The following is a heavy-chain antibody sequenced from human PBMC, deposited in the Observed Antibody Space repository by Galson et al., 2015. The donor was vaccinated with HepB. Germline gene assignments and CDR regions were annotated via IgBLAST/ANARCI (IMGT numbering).Heavy chain of an antibody. J-gene: IGHJ6*02. D-gene: IGHD5-12*01. CDR2: IYYTGST. Sequence: ETLSLTCSVSGGSISSYFWNWIRQSPGKGLEWIGFIYYTGSTNYNPSFKSRVTMSVDTSKNQFSLKVKSVTSADTAVYFCARVSSGHDQPPYYFYGMDVWGQGTTVTVSS. CDR1: GGSISSYF. V-gene: IGHV4-59*13. CDR3: ARVSSGHDQPPYYFYGMDV.